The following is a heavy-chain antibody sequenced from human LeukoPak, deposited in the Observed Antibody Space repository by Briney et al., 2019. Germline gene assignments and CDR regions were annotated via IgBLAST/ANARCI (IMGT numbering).Heavy chain of an antibody. CDR2: ISSSSSYI. CDR3: AKDGDGGDANNYRLDY. D-gene: IGHD5-24*01. Sequence: GGSLRLSCAASGFTFSRYSMNWVRQAPGKGLEWVSSISSSSSYIYYADSVKGRFTISRDNAKNSLYLQMNSLRAEDTAVYFCAKDGDGGDANNYRLDYWGQGILVTVSS. J-gene: IGHJ4*02. CDR1: GFTFSRYS. V-gene: IGHV3-21*01.